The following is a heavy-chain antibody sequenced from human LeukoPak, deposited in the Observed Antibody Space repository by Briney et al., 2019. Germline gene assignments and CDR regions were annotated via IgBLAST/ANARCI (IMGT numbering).Heavy chain of an antibody. D-gene: IGHD3-16*01. J-gene: IGHJ4*02. CDR3: ARGTYYYEF. CDR1: KCTFSEYW. CDR2: MNQLGNDK. Sequence: GGSLRLSCAASKCTFSEYWMTWVRQAPGKGPEWVAYMNQLGNDKKYLDSVRGRFTITRDNAKNSLYLQMTSLRADDTAVYYCARGTYYYEFWGQGTLVTVSS. V-gene: IGHV3-7*04.